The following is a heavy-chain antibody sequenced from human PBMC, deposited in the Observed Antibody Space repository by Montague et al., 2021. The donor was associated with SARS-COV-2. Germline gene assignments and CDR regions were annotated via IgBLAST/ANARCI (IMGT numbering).Heavy chain of an antibody. CDR3: ARSLYDILTGYYLPFDY. D-gene: IGHD3-9*01. V-gene: IGHV2-70*20. CDR2: XDWDDNK. J-gene: IGHJ4*02. Sequence: PALVKPTQTLTLTCTFSGFSLSTSGMCVSWVRQPPGKALEWLALXDWDDNKFYSTSLKTRLTTSKDTSKNQVVLTMTNVDPVDTATYYCARSLYDILTGYYLPFDYWGQGTLVTVSS. CDR1: GFSLSTSGMC.